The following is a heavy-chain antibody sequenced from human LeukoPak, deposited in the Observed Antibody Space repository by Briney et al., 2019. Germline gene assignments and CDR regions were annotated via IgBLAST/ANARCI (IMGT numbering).Heavy chain of an antibody. Sequence: SGTLSLTCGVSGGSITSTNWWSWVRHPPGQGLEWIGEISLTGRTNYNPSLIGRVIMSLDKSRNQLSLTLTSVTAADTAMYYCTRESGPYCPFGYWGQGTLVVVPS. CDR3: TRESGPYCPFGY. J-gene: IGHJ4*02. CDR2: ISLTGRT. V-gene: IGHV4-4*02. D-gene: IGHD1-26*01. CDR1: GGSITSTNW.